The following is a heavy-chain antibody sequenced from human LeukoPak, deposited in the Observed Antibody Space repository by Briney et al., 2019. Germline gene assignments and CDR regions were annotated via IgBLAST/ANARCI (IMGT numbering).Heavy chain of an antibody. D-gene: IGHD5-18*01. J-gene: IGHJ4*02. CDR3: ARGEEYSYGYDHFDY. V-gene: IGHV5-51*01. CDR2: IYPGDSDT. CDR1: GYSFTSYW. Sequence: GESLKISCKGSGYSFTSYWIGWVRQMPGKGLEWMGIIYPGDSDTRYSPSFQGQVTISADKSISTAYLQWSSLKASDTAMYYCARGEEYSYGYDHFDYWGQGTLVTVSS.